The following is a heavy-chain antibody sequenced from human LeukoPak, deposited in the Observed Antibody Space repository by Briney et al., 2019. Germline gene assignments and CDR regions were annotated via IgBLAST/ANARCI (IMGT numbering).Heavy chain of an antibody. CDR2: ISYDGSNK. Sequence: GGSLRLSCAASGFTFSSYGMHWVRQAPGKGLEWVAVISYDGSNKYYADSVKGRFTISRDNSKNTLYLQMNSLTAEDTAVYYCAKAPYGGNPYSWFDPWGQGTLVTVSS. V-gene: IGHV3-30*18. CDR3: AKAPYGGNPYSWFDP. CDR1: GFTFSSYG. J-gene: IGHJ5*02. D-gene: IGHD4-23*01.